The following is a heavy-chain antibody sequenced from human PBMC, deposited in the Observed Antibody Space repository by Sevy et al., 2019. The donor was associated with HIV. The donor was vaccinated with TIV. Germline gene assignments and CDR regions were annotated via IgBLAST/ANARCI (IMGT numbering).Heavy chain of an antibody. Sequence: GGSLRLSCVASGFTFDDYGMSWVRQAPGKGLEWVSGINWNGGSTGYADSVKGRFTISRDNAKNSLYLQMNSLRAEDTALYYCAREGGITMVRGQGDYFDYWGQGTLVTVSS. V-gene: IGHV3-20*04. J-gene: IGHJ4*02. CDR3: AREGGITMVRGQGDYFDY. CDR1: GFTFDDYG. D-gene: IGHD3-10*01. CDR2: INWNGGST.